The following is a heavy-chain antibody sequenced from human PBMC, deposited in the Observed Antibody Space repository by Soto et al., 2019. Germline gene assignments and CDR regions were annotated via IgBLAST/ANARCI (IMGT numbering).Heavy chain of an antibody. CDR1: GGSISSGGYS. V-gene: IGHV4-30-2*01. Sequence: SETLSLTCAVSGGSISSGGYSWSWIRQPPGKGLEWIGYIYHSGSTYYNPSLKSRVTISVDRSKNQFSLKLSSVTAADTAVYYCARGGYRYGYVSYYYGMDVWGQGTTVTVSS. CDR3: ARGGYRYGYVSYYYGMDV. J-gene: IGHJ6*02. D-gene: IGHD5-18*01. CDR2: IYHSGST.